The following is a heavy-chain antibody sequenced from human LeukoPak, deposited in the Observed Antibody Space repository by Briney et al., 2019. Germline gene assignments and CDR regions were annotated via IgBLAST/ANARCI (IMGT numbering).Heavy chain of an antibody. CDR3: AKDGLEYYYDSSGYYPSD. V-gene: IGHV3-43D*03. J-gene: IGHJ4*02. Sequence: SLRLSCAASGFTFDDYAMYWVRQAPGRGLEWVSLISWNGGSTYYADSVKGRFTISRDNSKNSLDLQMNSLRVEDTALYYCAKDGLEYYYDSSGYYPSDWGQGTLVTVSS. CDR2: ISWNGGST. CDR1: GFTFDDYA. D-gene: IGHD3-22*01.